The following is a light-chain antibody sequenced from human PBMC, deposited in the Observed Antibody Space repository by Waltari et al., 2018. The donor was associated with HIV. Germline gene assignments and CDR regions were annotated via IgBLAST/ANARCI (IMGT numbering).Light chain of an antibody. CDR1: TPNIGTNY. J-gene: IGLJ3*02. CDR3: ATWDDDFWV. V-gene: IGLV1-47*01. CDR2: RNN. Sequence: QSVLTQPPSASGTPGQRVTLSCSGSTPNIGTNYVYWYQHIPGPAPKLLIFRNNKRPSGVPDRFSGSKSGTSASLTITGLRSEDEADYYCATWDDDFWVFGGGTKLTVL.